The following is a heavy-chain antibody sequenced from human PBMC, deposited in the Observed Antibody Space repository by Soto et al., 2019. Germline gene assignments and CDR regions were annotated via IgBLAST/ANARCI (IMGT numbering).Heavy chain of an antibody. Sequence: EVQLSESGGGLAQPGGSLRLSCGGAGFTFSGSAVSWVRQAPGRGLEWVSGISGGGSTEYADSVKGRFGISRDNSKDTVYLYMNSLRDDDTAVYYCARQKGDIVARPPDHWGQGILVTVSS. D-gene: IGHD5-12*01. CDR3: ARQKGDIVARPPDH. CDR1: GFTFSGSA. J-gene: IGHJ4*02. CDR2: ISGGGST. V-gene: IGHV3-23*01.